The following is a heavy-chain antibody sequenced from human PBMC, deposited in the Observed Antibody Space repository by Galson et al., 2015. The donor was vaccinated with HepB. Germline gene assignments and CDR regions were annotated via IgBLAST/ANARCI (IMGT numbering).Heavy chain of an antibody. V-gene: IGHV3-30*18. J-gene: IGHJ4*02. D-gene: IGHD1-26*01. CDR2: ISYDGSNK. CDR1: GFTFSSYG. CDR3: AKRAQWELLYVERFDY. Sequence: SLRLSCAASGFTFSSYGMHWVRQAPGKGLEWVAVISYDGSNKYYADSVKGRFTISRDNSKNTLYLQMNSLRAGDTAVYYCAKRAQWELLYVERFDYWGQGTLVTVSS.